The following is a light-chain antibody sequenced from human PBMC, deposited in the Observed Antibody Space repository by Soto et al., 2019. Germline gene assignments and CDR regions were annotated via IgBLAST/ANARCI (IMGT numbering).Light chain of an antibody. Sequence: EIVLTQSPATLSLSPGERATLSCRASQSVSSYFAWYQQKPGQAPRLLIYDASNRATGIPARFSGSGSGTDFTLTISSLEPEDFAVYYCQQYGRSPFTFGPGTKVDIK. CDR2: DAS. CDR3: QQYGRSPFT. V-gene: IGKV3-11*01. J-gene: IGKJ3*01. CDR1: QSVSSY.